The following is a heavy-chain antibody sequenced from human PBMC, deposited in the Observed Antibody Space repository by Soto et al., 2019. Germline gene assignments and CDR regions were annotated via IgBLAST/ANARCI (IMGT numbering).Heavy chain of an antibody. J-gene: IGHJ5*02. Sequence: PSEALSLTCAVYGGSFIGYYWSWIRQPPGKGLEWIGEINHSGSTNYNPSLKSRVTISVDTSKNQFSLKLSSVTAADTAVYYCARGPSMGWFDPWGQGTLVTVSS. V-gene: IGHV4-34*01. D-gene: IGHD3-10*01. CDR2: INHSGST. CDR3: ARGPSMGWFDP. CDR1: GGSFIGYY.